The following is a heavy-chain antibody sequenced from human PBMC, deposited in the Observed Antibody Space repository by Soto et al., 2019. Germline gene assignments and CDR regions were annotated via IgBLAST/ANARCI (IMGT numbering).Heavy chain of an antibody. V-gene: IGHV3-30*18. J-gene: IGHJ3*01. CDR1: GFTFNTYA. CDR2: IGCDGNNK. CDR3: GKAVGHYVPYYDGLDV. Sequence: QVQLVESGGGVVQPGGSLRLSCAASGFTFNTYAMHWVRQAPGKGLEWVAVIGCDGNNKFYADSVKGRFTISRDNSKNALYLQINTLRTEDTAVYYCGKAVGHYVPYYDGLDVWGQGTTVTVSS. D-gene: IGHD3-10*02.